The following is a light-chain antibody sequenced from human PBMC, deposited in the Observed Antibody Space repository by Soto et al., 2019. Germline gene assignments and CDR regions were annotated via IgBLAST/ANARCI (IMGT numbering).Light chain of an antibody. CDR1: QSVSSY. CDR2: DAS. J-gene: IGKJ4*01. CDR3: QQRSNWPGLT. V-gene: IGKV3-11*01. Sequence: EIVLTQSPATLSLSPGERATLSCRASQSVSSYLAWYQQKPGQAPRLLIYDASNRATGIPARFSGSGSGTDFTLTSSSLEPEYFAVYYCQQRSNWPGLTFGGGTKVEIK.